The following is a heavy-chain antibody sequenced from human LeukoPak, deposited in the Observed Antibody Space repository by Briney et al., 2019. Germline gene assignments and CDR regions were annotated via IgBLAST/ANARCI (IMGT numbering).Heavy chain of an antibody. J-gene: IGHJ4*02. CDR2: LDNTERT. CDR3: ARRMYDSSGYSHFDY. CDR1: GDSFNIYY. Sequence: SETLSLTCTFSGDSFNIYYWSWIRQPPGKGLEWIGYLDNTERTNYNPSLKSRLTISLDTSNNRFSLKLSSVTAADTAVYFCARRMYDSSGYSHFDYWGQGTLVTVSS. D-gene: IGHD3-22*01. V-gene: IGHV4-59*08.